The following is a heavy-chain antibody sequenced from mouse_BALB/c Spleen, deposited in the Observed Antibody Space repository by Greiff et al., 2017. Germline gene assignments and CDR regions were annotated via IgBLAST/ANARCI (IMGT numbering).Heavy chain of an antibody. CDR3: ARHWDEAMDY. CDR1: GFTFSSYT. Sequence: EVQLVESGGGLVQPGGSLKLSCAASGFTFSSYTMSWVRQTPEKRLEWVAYISNGGGSTYYPDTVKGRFTISRDNAKNTLYLQMSSLKSEDTAMYYCARHWDEAMDYWGQGTSVTVSS. V-gene: IGHV5-12-2*01. J-gene: IGHJ4*01. D-gene: IGHD4-1*01. CDR2: ISNGGGST.